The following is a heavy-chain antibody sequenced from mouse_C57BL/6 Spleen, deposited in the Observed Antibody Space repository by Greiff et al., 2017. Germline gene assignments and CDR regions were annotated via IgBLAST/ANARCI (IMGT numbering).Heavy chain of an antibody. CDR1: GYSFTSYW. D-gene: IGHD2-1*01. CDR3: AVGERNYCAWFAY. J-gene: IGHJ3*01. CDR2: IIPSNGGT. V-gene: IGHV1-53*01. Sequence: QVQLQQPGTELVKPGASVKLSCKASGYSFTSYWMHWVKQRPGQGLEWIGNIIPSNGGTNYNEKFKSKATLTVDKSSSTAYMQLSSRTSEDSAVYYCAVGERNYCAWFAYWGQGTLVTVSA.